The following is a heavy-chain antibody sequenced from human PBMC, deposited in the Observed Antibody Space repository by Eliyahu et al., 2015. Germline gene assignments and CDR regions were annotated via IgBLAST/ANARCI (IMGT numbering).Heavy chain of an antibody. CDR1: GGSITTAGYY. CDR3: ARDSAQTSFNY. Sequence: QVQLQESGPGLVKPSQTLSLNCTVSGGSITTAGYYWSWIRQPAGKGLEWIGRIYTTGSTAYHPSLTSRVTISLDTSENQFSLKLTSVTAADTAVYYCARDSAQTSFNYWGRGTLVTVSS. V-gene: IGHV4-61*02. J-gene: IGHJ4*02. CDR2: IYTTGST.